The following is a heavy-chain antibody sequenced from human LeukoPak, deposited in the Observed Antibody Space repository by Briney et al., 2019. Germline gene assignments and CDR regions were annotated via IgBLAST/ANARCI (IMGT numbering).Heavy chain of an antibody. CDR1: GFTFSGCA. CDR3: VKRVGSNSGPFDS. Sequence: GGSLRLSCAASGFTFSGCAVNWVRQAPGEGLEWVSSIRGSGGKTYYADSVQGRFTISRDDSRNTLYLQMNNLRAEDTAVYYCVKRVGSNSGPFDSWGQGTLVTVSS. V-gene: IGHV3-23*01. D-gene: IGHD4-23*01. CDR2: IRGSGGKT. J-gene: IGHJ4*02.